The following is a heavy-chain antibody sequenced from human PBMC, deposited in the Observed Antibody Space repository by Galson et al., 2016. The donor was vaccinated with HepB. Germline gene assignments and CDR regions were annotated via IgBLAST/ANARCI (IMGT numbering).Heavy chain of an antibody. V-gene: IGHV3-21*01. CDR2: ISSSSSYV. J-gene: IGHJ6*04. CDR3: ERLRGSGWSSYYYYGMDV. CDR1: GFTFSSYS. Sequence: SLRLSCAASGFTFSSYSMNWVRQAPGKGLEWVSSISSSSSYVYYADSVKGRFTISRDNAKNSLYLQMNSLRAEDTAVFYCERLRGSGWSSYYYYGMDVWGKGTTVTVSS. D-gene: IGHD6-19*01.